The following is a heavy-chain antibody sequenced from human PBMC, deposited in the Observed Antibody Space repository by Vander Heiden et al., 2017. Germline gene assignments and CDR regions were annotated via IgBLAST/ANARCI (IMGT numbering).Heavy chain of an antibody. CDR2: IMWDNSKI. V-gene: IGHV3-9*01. CDR3: GNDMSPGGLAV. CDR1: GGIFDEHA. Sequence: EVQVVESGGGLVQSGRSLRLSCVFSGGIFDEHAMHWVRQVPGKGLEWVSGIMWDNSKIGYADSVKGRFTISRDNAKKSLFLQMNSLRPEDTALYYCGNDMSPGGLAVWGQGTSVTVSS. J-gene: IGHJ6*02. D-gene: IGHD3-10*01.